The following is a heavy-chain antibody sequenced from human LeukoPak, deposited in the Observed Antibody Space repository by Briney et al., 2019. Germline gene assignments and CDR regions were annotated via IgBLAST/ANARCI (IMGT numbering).Heavy chain of an antibody. V-gene: IGHV4-30-4*08. D-gene: IGHD3-9*01. CDR2: IYYSGST. J-gene: IGHJ4*02. CDR1: GGSISSGGYY. Sequence: SETLSLTCTVSGGSISSGGYYWRWIRQPPGKGLEWIGSIYYSGSTYYNPSLKSRVTTSVDTSKNQFSLKLSSVTAADTAVYYCAREDYDILTGVDYWGQGTLVTVSS. CDR3: AREDYDILTGVDY.